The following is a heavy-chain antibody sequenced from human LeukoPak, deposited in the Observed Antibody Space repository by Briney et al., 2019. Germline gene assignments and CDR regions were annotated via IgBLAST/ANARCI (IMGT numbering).Heavy chain of an antibody. J-gene: IGHJ4*02. Sequence: RPSETLSLTCAVYGGSFSDYYWSWIRQPPGKGLEWIGEINHSGSTNYNPSLKSRVTISVDTSKNQFSLKLSSVTAADTAVYYCARIRGAHYGGKGVSDYWGQGTLVTVSS. CDR1: GGSFSDYY. D-gene: IGHD4-23*01. CDR2: INHSGST. V-gene: IGHV4-34*01. CDR3: ARIRGAHYGGKGVSDY.